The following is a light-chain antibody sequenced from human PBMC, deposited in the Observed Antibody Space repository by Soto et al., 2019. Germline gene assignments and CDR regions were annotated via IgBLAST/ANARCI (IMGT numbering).Light chain of an antibody. Sequence: EIQLTQSPASLSLSLGDRATLSCRASQSISRCLAWYQQMPGKAPKLLIYDASSLHSGIPSRFSGSGSGTEFTLTISSLQPDDFAIYYCQHSYTTPPWTFGQGTKVDIK. CDR1: QSISRC. CDR3: QHSYTTPPWT. CDR2: DAS. V-gene: IGKV1-5*01. J-gene: IGKJ1*01.